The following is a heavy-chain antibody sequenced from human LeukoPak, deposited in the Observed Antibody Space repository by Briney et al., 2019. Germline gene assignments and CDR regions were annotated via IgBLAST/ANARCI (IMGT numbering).Heavy chain of an antibody. CDR3: ATWTGIIPY. CDR1: GVTFSSYA. D-gene: IGHD1-14*01. J-gene: IGHJ4*02. Sequence: GRSLRLSCAASGVTFSSYAMHWVRQAPGKGLEWVAVISYDGSNKYYADSVKGRFTISRDNSKNTLFLQMNSLRADDTAVYYCATWTGIIPYWGQGTLVTVSA. V-gene: IGHV3-30-3*01. CDR2: ISYDGSNK.